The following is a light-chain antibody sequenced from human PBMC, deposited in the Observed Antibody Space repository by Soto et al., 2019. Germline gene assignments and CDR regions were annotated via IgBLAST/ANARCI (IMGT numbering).Light chain of an antibody. J-gene: IGLJ1*01. Sequence: QSVLTQPASVSGSPGQSITISCTGTSSDVGGYNYVSWYQQQPGKAPKLMIYQVSNRPSGVSNRFSGSKPGNTASLTISGLQAEDEADYYCSSYTSSSPYVFGIGTKVTVL. CDR1: SSDVGGYNY. V-gene: IGLV2-14*01. CDR2: QVS. CDR3: SSYTSSSPYV.